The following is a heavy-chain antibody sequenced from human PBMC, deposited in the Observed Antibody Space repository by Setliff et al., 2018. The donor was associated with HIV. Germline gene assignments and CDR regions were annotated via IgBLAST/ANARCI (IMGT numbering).Heavy chain of an antibody. CDR1: GYTFTSYG. Sequence: PSVKVSCKASGYTFTSYGISWVRQAPGQGLEWMGWISAYNGNTNYAQNFQGRVTITADESTSTAYMELGSLRSEDTAVYYCAISASGWYDYFDSWGQGSLVTVSS. CDR2: ISAYNGNT. CDR3: AISASGWYDYFDS. V-gene: IGHV1-18*01. J-gene: IGHJ4*02. D-gene: IGHD6-19*01.